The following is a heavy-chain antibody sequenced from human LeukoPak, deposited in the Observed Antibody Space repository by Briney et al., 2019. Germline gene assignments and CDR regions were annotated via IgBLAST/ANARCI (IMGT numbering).Heavy chain of an antibody. J-gene: IGHJ4*02. V-gene: IGHV1-8*01. CDR2: MNPNSGNT. Sequence: ASVKVSCMASGYTFTSYDINWVRQATGQGLERMGWMNPNSGNTGYAQKCQGRVTMTRNTSISTAYMELSSLRSEDTGVYYCARTGYDSSKFDYWGQGTLVTVSS. D-gene: IGHD3-22*01. CDR3: ARTGYDSSKFDY. CDR1: GYTFTSYD.